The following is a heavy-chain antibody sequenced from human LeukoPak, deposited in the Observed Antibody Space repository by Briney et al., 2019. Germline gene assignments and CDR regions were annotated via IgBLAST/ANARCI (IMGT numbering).Heavy chain of an antibody. Sequence: PGGSLRLSCAASGFTFSSYAMSWVRQAPGQGLEWVSAISGSGGSTYYADSVKGRFTISRDNSKNTLYLQMNSLRAEDTAVYYCANDASWAVDYFDYWGQGTLVTVSS. CDR3: ANDASWAVDYFDY. D-gene: IGHD3-16*01. V-gene: IGHV3-23*01. J-gene: IGHJ4*02. CDR1: GFTFSSYA. CDR2: ISGSGGST.